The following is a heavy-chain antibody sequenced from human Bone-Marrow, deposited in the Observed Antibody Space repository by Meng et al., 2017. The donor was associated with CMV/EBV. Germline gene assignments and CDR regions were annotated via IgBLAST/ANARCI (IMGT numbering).Heavy chain of an antibody. CDR1: GYTFTSYY. V-gene: IGHV1-46*01. CDR2: INPSGGST. J-gene: IGHJ5*02. D-gene: IGHD3/OR15-3a*01. CDR3: ARDGQKEYDFWSGYYFGWFDP. Sequence: ASVKVSCKASGYTFTSYYMHWVRQAPGQGLEWMGIINPSGGSTSYAQKFQGRVTMTRDTSTSTVYMELSSLRSEDTAVYYCARDGQKEYDFWSGYYFGWFDPRGQGSLVTVSS.